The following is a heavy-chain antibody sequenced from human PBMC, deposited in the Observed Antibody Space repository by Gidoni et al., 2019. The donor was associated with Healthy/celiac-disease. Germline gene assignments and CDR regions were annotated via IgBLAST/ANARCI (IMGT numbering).Heavy chain of an antibody. CDR2: INHSGST. D-gene: IGHD6-6*01. CDR1: GGSFSGYY. V-gene: IGHV4-34*01. J-gene: IGHJ4*02. Sequence: QVQLQQWGAGLLKPSETLSLTCAVYGGSFSGYYWSWIRQPPGKGLEWIWEINHSGSTNYNPSLKSRVTISVDTSKNQFSLKLSSVTAADTAVYYCARAYGAARYFDYWGQGTLVTVSS. CDR3: ARAYGAARYFDY.